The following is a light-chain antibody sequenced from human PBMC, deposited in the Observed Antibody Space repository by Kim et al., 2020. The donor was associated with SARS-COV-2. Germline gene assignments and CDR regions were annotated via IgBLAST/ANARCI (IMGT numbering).Light chain of an antibody. CDR2: GAS. CDR3: QQYNNWPMYT. CDR1: QSVSSN. Sequence: VSPGERAPLSCRAGQSVSSNLAWYQQTPGQAPRLLIYGASTRATGIPARFSGSGSGTEFTLTISSLQSEDFAVYYCQQYNNWPMYTFGQGTKLEI. J-gene: IGKJ2*01. V-gene: IGKV3-15*01.